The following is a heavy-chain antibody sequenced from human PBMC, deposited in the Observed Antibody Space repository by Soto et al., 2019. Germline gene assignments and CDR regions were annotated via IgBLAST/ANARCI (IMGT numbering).Heavy chain of an antibody. CDR2: VFHSGSV. Sequence: WTWLRQSPGKGLEWIGYVFHSGSVLYNPSLKSRLHISVDTSKNQFSLRLTSVTAADTAVYFCAREDDGGDRDYYGLYVWGQGTTGTVSS. J-gene: IGHJ6*02. V-gene: IGHV4-30-4*08. CDR3: AREDDGGDRDYYGLYV. D-gene: IGHD2-21*02.